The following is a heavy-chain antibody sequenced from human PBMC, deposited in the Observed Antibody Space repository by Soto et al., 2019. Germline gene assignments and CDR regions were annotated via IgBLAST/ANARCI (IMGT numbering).Heavy chain of an antibody. Sequence: QVQLVESGGGVVQPGGSLRLSCVASGFTFRSYSMHWVRQAPGKGLEWVAVISYDGSNEYYAGSVRGRFTVSRDNSKNILDLQMNSLRPEDTAVYYCARDLYGDASDYWGQGALVTVSS. D-gene: IGHD3-16*01. CDR2: ISYDGSNE. CDR1: GFTFRSYS. V-gene: IGHV3-30-3*01. CDR3: ARDLYGDASDY. J-gene: IGHJ4*02.